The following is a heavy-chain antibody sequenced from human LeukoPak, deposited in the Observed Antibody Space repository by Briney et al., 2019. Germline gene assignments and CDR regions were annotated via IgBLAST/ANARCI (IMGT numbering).Heavy chain of an antibody. CDR1: GFTVSSNY. J-gene: IGHJ4*02. Sequence: GGSLRLSCAASGFTVSSNYMSWVRQAPGKGLEWVSVIYSGGSTYYADSVKGRFTISRDNSKNTLYLQMNSLRAEDTAVYYCARGEGTLTTWPIDYWGQGTLVTVSS. D-gene: IGHD3-16*01. V-gene: IGHV3-66*01. CDR3: ARGEGTLTTWPIDY. CDR2: IYSGGST.